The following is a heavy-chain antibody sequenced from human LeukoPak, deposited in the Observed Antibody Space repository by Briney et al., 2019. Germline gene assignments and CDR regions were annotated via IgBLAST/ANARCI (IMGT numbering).Heavy chain of an antibody. CDR1: GFTVSSNY. J-gene: IGHJ4*02. Sequence: GGSLRLSCAASGFTVSSNYMSWVRQAPGKGLEWVSVIYSGGSTYYADSVKGRFTISRDNSKNTLYLQMNSLRAEDTAVYYCARGEGTLTTWPIDYWGQGTLVTVSS. D-gene: IGHD3-16*01. V-gene: IGHV3-66*01. CDR3: ARGEGTLTTWPIDY. CDR2: IYSGGST.